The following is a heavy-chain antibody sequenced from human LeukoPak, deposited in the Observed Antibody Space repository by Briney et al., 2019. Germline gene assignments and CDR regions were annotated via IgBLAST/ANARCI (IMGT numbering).Heavy chain of an antibody. J-gene: IGHJ5*02. CDR3: ARGYCSSTSCYTNWFDP. D-gene: IGHD2-2*02. V-gene: IGHV4-30-2*01. CDR1: GGSISSGGYS. CDR2: IYHSGST. Sequence: SQTLSLTCAVSGGSISSGGYSWSWIRQPPGRGLEWIGYIYHSGSTYYNPSLKSRVTISVDRSKNQFSLKLSSVTAADTAVYYCARGYCSSTSCYTNWFDPWGQGTLVTVSS.